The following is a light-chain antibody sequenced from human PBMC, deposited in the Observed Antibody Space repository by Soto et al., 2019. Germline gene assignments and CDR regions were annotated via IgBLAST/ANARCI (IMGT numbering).Light chain of an antibody. V-gene: IGKV1-5*03. CDR1: QSISSW. J-gene: IGKJ1*01. CDR3: QQYNSSPWT. Sequence: DIQMTQSPSTLSASVGDRVTITCRASQSISSWLAWYQQKPGKAPKLLIYKASSLGSGVPSRFSSSGSGTEFTLTISSLQPDDFATYYCQQYNSSPWTFGQGTKVEIK. CDR2: KAS.